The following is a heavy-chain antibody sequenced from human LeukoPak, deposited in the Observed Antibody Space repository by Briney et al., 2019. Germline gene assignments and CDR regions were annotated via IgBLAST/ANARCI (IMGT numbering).Heavy chain of an antibody. V-gene: IGHV4-39*01. D-gene: IGHD3-22*01. CDR3: ARPGYYDNSGFNFDY. J-gene: IGHJ4*02. CDR2: INYSGYT. Sequence: PSETLSLTCTVSGGSISSSTVFWGWIRQPPGKGLEWIGGINYSGYTYYNPSLKSRVTITVDAPQNQFSLKLSSVTAADTAVYCCARPGYYDNSGFNFDYWGQGTLVTVSS. CDR1: GGSISSSTVF.